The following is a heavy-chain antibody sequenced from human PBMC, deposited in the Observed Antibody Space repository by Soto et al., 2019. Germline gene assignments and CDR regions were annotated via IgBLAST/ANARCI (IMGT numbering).Heavy chain of an antibody. V-gene: IGHV4-34*01. CDR1: GGSFSGYY. D-gene: IGHD6-25*01. Sequence: QVQLQQWGAGLLKPSETLSLTCAVYGGSFSGYYWSWIRQPPGKGLEWTGEINHSGSTNYNPSLKSRVTISVDTSKNQFSLKLSSVTAADTAVYYCARGRIAAYYLDYWGQGTLVTVSS. J-gene: IGHJ4*02. CDR2: INHSGST. CDR3: ARGRIAAYYLDY.